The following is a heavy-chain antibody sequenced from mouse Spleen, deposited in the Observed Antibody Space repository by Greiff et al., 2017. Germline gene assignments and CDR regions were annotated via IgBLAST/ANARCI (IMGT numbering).Heavy chain of an antibody. Sequence: VQLVESGPGLVQPSQSLSITCTVSGFSLTSYGVHWVRQSPGKGLEWLGVIWSGGSTDYNAAFISRLSISKDNSKSQVFFKMNSLQADDTAIYYCASITTVVARDAMDYWGQGTSVTVSS. CDR1: GFSLTSYG. V-gene: IGHV2-2*01. CDR2: IWSGGST. D-gene: IGHD1-1*01. CDR3: ASITTVVARDAMDY. J-gene: IGHJ4*01.